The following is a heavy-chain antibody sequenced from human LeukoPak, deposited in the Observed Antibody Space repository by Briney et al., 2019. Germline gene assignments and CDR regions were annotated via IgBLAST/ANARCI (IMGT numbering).Heavy chain of an antibody. Sequence: ETLSLTCTVSGGSISSSSYYWGWIRQPPGKGLEWVSVIYSGGSTYYADSVKGRFTISRDNSKNTLYLQMNSLRAEDTAVYYCARDRWGYSYGGDWGQGTLVTVSS. V-gene: IGHV3-66*01. CDR3: ARDRWGYSYGGD. J-gene: IGHJ4*02. D-gene: IGHD5-18*01. CDR2: IYSGGST. CDR1: GGSISSSSYY.